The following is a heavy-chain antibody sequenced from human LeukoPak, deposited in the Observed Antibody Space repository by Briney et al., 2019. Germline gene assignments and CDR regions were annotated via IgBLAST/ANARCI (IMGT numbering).Heavy chain of an antibody. CDR3: ASRNYYDTTGYYQFYFDY. CDR1: GYTFTNFG. CDR2: IAPYNGDT. Sequence: ASVKASCKASGYTFTNFGITWVRQAPGQGLEWMGWIAPYNGDTHYTQSLQDRVTMTTDTSTSTAYMELRSLRSDDTAVYYCASRNYYDTTGYYQFYFDYWGQGTLVTVSS. J-gene: IGHJ4*02. V-gene: IGHV1-18*01. D-gene: IGHD3-22*01.